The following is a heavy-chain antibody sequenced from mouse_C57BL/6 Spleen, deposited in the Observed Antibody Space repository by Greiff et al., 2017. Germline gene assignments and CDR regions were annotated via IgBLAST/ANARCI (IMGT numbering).Heavy chain of an antibody. V-gene: IGHV1-55*01. CDR3: AAYYSNYVGYFDV. D-gene: IGHD2-5*01. CDR2: IYPGSGST. Sequence: VQLQQPGAELVKPGASVKMSCKASGYTFTSYWITWVKQRPGQGLEWIGDIYPGSGSTNYNEKFKSKATLTVDTSSSTAYMQLSSLTSEDSAVYYCAAYYSNYVGYFDVWGTGTTVTVSS. J-gene: IGHJ1*03. CDR1: GYTFTSYW.